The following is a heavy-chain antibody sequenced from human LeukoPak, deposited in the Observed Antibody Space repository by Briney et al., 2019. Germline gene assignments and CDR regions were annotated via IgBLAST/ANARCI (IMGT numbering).Heavy chain of an antibody. Sequence: GGSLRLSCAASGFTFSSYWMSWVRQAPGKGLEWVANTKQDGSETYYVDSVKGRFTISRDNAKNSLYLQMNSLRAEDTAVYYCARDKGITMVRGVRGMDVWGQGTTVTVSS. CDR3: ARDKGITMVRGVRGMDV. CDR1: GFTFSSYW. D-gene: IGHD3-10*01. V-gene: IGHV3-7*03. J-gene: IGHJ6*02. CDR2: TKQDGSET.